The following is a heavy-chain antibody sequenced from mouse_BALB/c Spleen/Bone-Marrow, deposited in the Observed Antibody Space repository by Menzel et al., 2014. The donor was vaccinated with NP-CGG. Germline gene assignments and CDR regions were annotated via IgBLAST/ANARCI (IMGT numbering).Heavy chain of an antibody. CDR2: ISSGGDST. Sequence: EVQLVESGGGLVKPGGSLKLSCAASGFAFSSYAMSWVRQTPEKRLEWVASISSGGDSTYYPDTVKGRFTISRDNAKNTLYLQMSSLKSEDTAMYYCARTTPDAMDYWGQGTSLTVSS. CDR1: GFAFSSYA. J-gene: IGHJ4*01. V-gene: IGHV5-12-1*01. D-gene: IGHD5-5*01. CDR3: ARTTPDAMDY.